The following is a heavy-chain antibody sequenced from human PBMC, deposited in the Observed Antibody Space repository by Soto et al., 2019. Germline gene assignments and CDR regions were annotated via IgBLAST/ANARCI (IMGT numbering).Heavy chain of an antibody. Sequence: EVQLVESGGGLIQPGGSLRLSCAASGFTVSSNYMSWVRQAPGKGLGWVSVIYSGGSKYYADSVKGRFTISRDNSKNTLYLQMNSLRAEDTAVYYCARVGYAVTTGGAFDIWGQGTMVTVSS. CDR1: GFTVSSNY. V-gene: IGHV3-53*01. CDR2: IYSGGSK. D-gene: IGHD4-17*01. CDR3: ARVGYAVTTGGAFDI. J-gene: IGHJ3*02.